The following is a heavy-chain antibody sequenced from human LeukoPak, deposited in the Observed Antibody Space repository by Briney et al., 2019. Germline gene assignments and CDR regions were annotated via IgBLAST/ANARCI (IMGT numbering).Heavy chain of an antibody. CDR3: TRGGFGAHYYYYMDV. CDR1: GFTFDDFA. J-gene: IGHJ6*03. V-gene: IGHV3-20*04. Sequence: GGSLRLSCAASGFTFDDFALTWVRQSPEKGLEWVSGINWDGTATGYADSVKGRFTISRDNAKNSLYLQMSSLRAEDSALYYCTRGGFGAHYYYYMDVWGKGTTVTVSS. D-gene: IGHD3-16*01. CDR2: INWDGTAT.